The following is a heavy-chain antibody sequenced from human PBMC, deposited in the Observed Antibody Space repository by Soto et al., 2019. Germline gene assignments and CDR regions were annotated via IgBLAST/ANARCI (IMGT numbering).Heavy chain of an antibody. V-gene: IGHV4-31*03. CDR1: GGSISSGGYY. CDR3: ARAAHYSSAFLWFDP. D-gene: IGHD6-25*01. J-gene: IGHJ5*02. CDR2: IYYSGST. Sequence: QVQLQESGPGLVKPSQTLSLTCTVSGGSISSGGYYWSWIRQHPGKGLEWIGYIYYSGSTYYNPSLKSRVTIAVDTAKNQCSLKLCSVTAADTAEYYCARAAHYSSAFLWFDPWGQGELVTVSS.